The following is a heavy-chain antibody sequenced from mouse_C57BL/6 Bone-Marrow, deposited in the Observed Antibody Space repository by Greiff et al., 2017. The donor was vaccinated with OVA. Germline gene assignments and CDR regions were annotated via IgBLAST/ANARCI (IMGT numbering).Heavy chain of an antibody. V-gene: IGHV14-3*01. CDR2: IDPANGNT. CDR3: ARGWLLRGWYFDV. Sequence: EVNVVESVAELVRPGASVKLSCTASGFNIKNTYMHWVKQRPEQGLEWIGRIDPANGNTKYAPKFQGKATITADTSSNTAYLQLSSLTSEDTAIYYCARGWLLRGWYFDVWGTGTTVTVSS. CDR1: GFNIKNTY. D-gene: IGHD2-3*01. J-gene: IGHJ1*03.